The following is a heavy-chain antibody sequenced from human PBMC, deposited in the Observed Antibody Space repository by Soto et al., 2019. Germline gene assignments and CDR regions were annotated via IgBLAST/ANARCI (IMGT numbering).Heavy chain of an antibody. V-gene: IGHV1-18*01. CDR1: GYTFTSYG. CDR3: ARDLLYYDILTGYYNVGYFDY. Sequence: ASVKVSCKASGYTFTSYGISWVRQAPGQGLEWMGWISAYNGNTNYAQKLQGRVTMTTDTSTSTAYMELRSLRSDDTAVYYCARDLLYYDILTGYYNVGYFDYWGQGTLVTVSS. D-gene: IGHD3-9*01. J-gene: IGHJ4*02. CDR2: ISAYNGNT.